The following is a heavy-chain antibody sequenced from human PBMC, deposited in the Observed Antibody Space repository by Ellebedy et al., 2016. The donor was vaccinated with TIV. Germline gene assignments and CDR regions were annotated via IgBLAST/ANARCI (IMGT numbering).Heavy chain of an antibody. D-gene: IGHD3-22*01. CDR1: GYTFTGYY. Sequence: ASVKVSXXASGYTFTGYYMHWVRQAPGQGLEWMGWINPNSGGTNYAQKFQGWVTMTRDTSISTAYMELSRLRSDDTAVYYCARGYYDSPLKAFDIWGQGTMVTVSS. CDR3: ARGYYDSPLKAFDI. J-gene: IGHJ3*02. V-gene: IGHV1-2*04. CDR2: INPNSGGT.